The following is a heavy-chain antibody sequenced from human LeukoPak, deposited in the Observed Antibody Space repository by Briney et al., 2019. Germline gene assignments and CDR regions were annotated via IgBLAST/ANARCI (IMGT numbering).Heavy chain of an antibody. CDR2: INHSGST. CDR1: GGPFSGYY. CDR3: ARGYGSGSYHYYYYYGMDV. Sequence: KPSETLSLTCAVYGGPFSGYYWSWIRQPPGKGLEWIGEINHSGSTNYNPSLKSRVTISVDTSKNQFSLKLSSVTAADTAVYYCARGYGSGSYHYYYYYGMDVWGKGTTVTVSS. J-gene: IGHJ6*04. D-gene: IGHD3-10*01. V-gene: IGHV4-34*01.